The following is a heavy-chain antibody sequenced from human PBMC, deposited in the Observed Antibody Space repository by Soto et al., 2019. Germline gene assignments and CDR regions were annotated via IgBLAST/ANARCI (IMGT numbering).Heavy chain of an antibody. CDR2: ITWNNGSI. CDR3: VKDKGGRQLRSWDFDL. D-gene: IGHD6-13*01. J-gene: IGHJ2*01. Sequence: EVYLVESGGGLVQPGRSLRLSCAASGFTFDDYAMHWVRQAPGKGLEWVSGITWNNGSIGYADSVKGRFTISRDNAKNSLYLQMKSLRAEDTAFYYCVKDKGGRQLRSWDFDLWGRGTLVTVSS. V-gene: IGHV3-9*01. CDR1: GFTFDDYA.